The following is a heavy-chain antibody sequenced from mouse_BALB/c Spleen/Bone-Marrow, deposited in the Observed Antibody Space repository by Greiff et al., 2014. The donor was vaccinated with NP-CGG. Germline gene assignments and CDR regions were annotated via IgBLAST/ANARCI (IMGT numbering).Heavy chain of an antibody. Sequence: VQLEESGGGLVKPGGSLKLSCAASGFTFSSYTMSWVRQTPEKWLEGVATLSSGGSYTYYPDSVKGRFTISRDNAKNTLYLQMSSLKSEDTAMYYCTRDPFYYGSSYAMDYWGQGTSVTVSS. CDR1: GFTFSSYT. V-gene: IGHV5-6-4*01. CDR2: LSSGGSYT. D-gene: IGHD1-1*01. CDR3: TRDPFYYGSSYAMDY. J-gene: IGHJ4*01.